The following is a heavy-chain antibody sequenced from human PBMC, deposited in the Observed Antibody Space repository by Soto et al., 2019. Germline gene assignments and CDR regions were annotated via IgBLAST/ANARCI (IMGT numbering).Heavy chain of an antibody. J-gene: IGHJ6*03. V-gene: IGHV3-23*01. CDR1: GFPFSSYA. Sequence: EVQLLESGGALVLPGGSLRLSCAASGFPFSSYAVTWVRQAPGKGLEWVSTISVGGDTAYYADSVKGRFTISRDNSKKPLWLQMNSLRAEDTATYHCASKGAGYCTGGNCYYLDVWGKGTTVDVSS. CDR2: ISVGGDTA. D-gene: IGHD2-8*02. CDR3: ASKGAGYCTGGNCYYLDV.